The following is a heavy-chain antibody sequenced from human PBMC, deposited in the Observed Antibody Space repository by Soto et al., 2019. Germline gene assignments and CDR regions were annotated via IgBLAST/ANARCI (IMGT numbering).Heavy chain of an antibody. CDR3: ARDLGDYDILTGYSWNWFDP. V-gene: IGHV3-11*06. Sequence: GGSLRLSCAASGFTFSDYYRSWIRQAPGKGLEWVSYISSSSSYTNYADSVRGRFTISRDNAKNSLYLQMNSLRAEDTAVYYCARDLGDYDILTGYSWNWFDPWGQGTMVTVYS. J-gene: IGHJ5*02. CDR2: ISSSSSYT. D-gene: IGHD3-9*01. CDR1: GFTFSDYY.